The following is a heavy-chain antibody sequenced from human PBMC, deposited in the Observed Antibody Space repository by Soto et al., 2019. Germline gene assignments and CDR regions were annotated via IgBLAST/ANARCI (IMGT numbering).Heavy chain of an antibody. V-gene: IGHV4-59*08. Sequence: SETRCLTCTVSGGSISSYYWSWSRQPPGKGLEWIGYIYYSGSTNYNPSLKSRVTISVDTSKNQFSLKLSSVTAADTAVYYCATLRGVVPAAMAMDYYYYGMDVWGQGTTVTVSS. J-gene: IGHJ6*02. CDR3: ATLRGVVPAAMAMDYYYYGMDV. CDR1: GGSISSYY. CDR2: IYYSGST. D-gene: IGHD2-2*01.